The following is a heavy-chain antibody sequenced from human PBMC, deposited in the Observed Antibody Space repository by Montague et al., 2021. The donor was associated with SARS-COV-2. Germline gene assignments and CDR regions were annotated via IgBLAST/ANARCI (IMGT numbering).Heavy chain of an antibody. CDR3: ARGSGGYYYYYGMDV. CDR1: GGSFSGYY. Sequence: SETLSLTCAVYGGSFSGYYWSWIRQPPGKGLEWIGEINHSGSTNYNPSLKGRVTISVDTSKNQFSLKLSSVTAADTAVYYCARGSGGYYYYYGMDVWGQGTTVTVSS. D-gene: IGHD3-10*01. J-gene: IGHJ6*02. V-gene: IGHV4-34*01. CDR2: INHSGST.